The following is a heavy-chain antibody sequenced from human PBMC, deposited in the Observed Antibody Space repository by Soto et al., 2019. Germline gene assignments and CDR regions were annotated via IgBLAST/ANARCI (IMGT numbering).Heavy chain of an antibody. D-gene: IGHD2-2*01. CDR2: IKSKTDGGTT. CDR3: TTFPYCSSTNCYP. J-gene: IGHJ5*02. Sequence: GESLKISCAASGFTFSNAWMNWVRQAPGKGLEWVGRIKSKTDGGTTDYAAPVKGRFTISRDDSKNTRYLEMNSLKTEDTAVYYCTTFPYCSSTNCYPWGQGTLVTVSS. CDR1: GFTFSNAW. V-gene: IGHV3-15*07.